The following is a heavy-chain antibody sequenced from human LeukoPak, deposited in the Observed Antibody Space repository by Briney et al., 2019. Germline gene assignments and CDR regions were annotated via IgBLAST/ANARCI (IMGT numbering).Heavy chain of an antibody. D-gene: IGHD4-17*01. Sequence: PSETLSLSCAVYGGSFSGYYWSWIRQPPGKGLEWIGEINHSGSTNYNPSLKSRVTISVDTSKNQFSLKLSSVTAADTAVYYCARYTTGVDYWGQGTLVTVSS. CDR3: ARYTTGVDY. J-gene: IGHJ4*02. CDR2: INHSGST. CDR1: GGSFSGYY. V-gene: IGHV4-34*01.